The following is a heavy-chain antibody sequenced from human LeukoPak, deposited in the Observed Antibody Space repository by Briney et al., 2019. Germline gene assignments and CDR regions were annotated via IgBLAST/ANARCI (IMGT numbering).Heavy chain of an antibody. CDR2: INPNSDYT. J-gene: IGHJ4*02. V-gene: IGHV1-2*02. CDR1: GYTFTDYY. Sequence: ASVKVSCKASGYTFTDYYIHWVRQAPGQGLEWMGWINPNSDYTFYAQKFQGRVTLTRDTSISTVYMELTTLTSDDTALYYCAVAPGDYWGQGTLVSVSA. D-gene: IGHD2-21*01. CDR3: AVAPGDY.